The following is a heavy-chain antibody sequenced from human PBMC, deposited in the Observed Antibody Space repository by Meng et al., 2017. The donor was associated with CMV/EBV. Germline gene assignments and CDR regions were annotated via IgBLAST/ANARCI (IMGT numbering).Heavy chain of an antibody. CDR1: GGSISSGDYY. CDR2: IYYSGST. Sequence: QVTLPGSGPGLVKPSQPLSLTCTVSGGSISSGDYYWSWIRQPPGKGLEWIGYIYYSGSTYYNPSLKSRVTISVDTSKNQFSLKLSSVTAADTAVYYCARDNRRGGVDYWGQGTLVTVSS. V-gene: IGHV4-30-4*08. D-gene: IGHD3-3*01. CDR3: ARDNRRGGVDY. J-gene: IGHJ4*02.